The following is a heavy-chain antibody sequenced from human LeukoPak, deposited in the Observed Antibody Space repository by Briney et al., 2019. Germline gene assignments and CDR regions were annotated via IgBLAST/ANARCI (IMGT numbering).Heavy chain of an antibody. CDR2: IKSKTNGGTT. V-gene: IGHV3-15*01. D-gene: IGHD1-26*01. CDR1: GFTFNHAW. CDR3: TWVGARYYFDY. J-gene: IGHJ4*02. Sequence: GRSLRLSCAASGFTFNHAWMSWVRQAPGKGLEWVGRIKSKTNGGTTDYAAPVKGRFTISRDDSKNTLYLQMNSLKTEDTAVYYCTWVGARYYFDYWGQGTLVTVSS.